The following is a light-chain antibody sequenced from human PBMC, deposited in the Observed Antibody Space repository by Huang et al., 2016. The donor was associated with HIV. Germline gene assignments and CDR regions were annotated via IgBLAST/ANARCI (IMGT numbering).Light chain of an antibody. CDR1: QSISNY. CDR3: QLRSNWPPVT. V-gene: IGKV3-11*01. J-gene: IGKJ3*01. CDR2: DTS. Sequence: EVVLTQSPATLSLSPGERATLSCRASQSISNYLAWYQQKPAQPPRPLIYDTSNRATGIPDRFSGSRSGTDFTLTITSREPEDFAVYYCQLRSNWPPVTFGPGTKVDIK.